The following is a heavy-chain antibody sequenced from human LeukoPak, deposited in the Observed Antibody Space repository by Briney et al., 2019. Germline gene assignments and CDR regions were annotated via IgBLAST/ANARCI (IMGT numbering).Heavy chain of an antibody. Sequence: GGSLRLSCAASGFTFSNYGMNWVRQAPGKGLEWVSSISIYYGDSVKGRFTISRDNAKKSLYLQMNSLRAEDTAVYYCARRWLQSYAFDIWGRGTMVTVSS. CDR1: GFTFSNYG. CDR2: ISI. D-gene: IGHD5-24*01. V-gene: IGHV3-21*01. CDR3: ARRWLQSYAFDI. J-gene: IGHJ3*02.